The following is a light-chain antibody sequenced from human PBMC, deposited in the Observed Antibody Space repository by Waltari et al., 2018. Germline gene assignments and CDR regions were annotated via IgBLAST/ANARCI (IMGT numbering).Light chain of an antibody. V-gene: IGKV3-11*01. CDR1: QSVSRY. J-gene: IGKJ1*01. CDR3: QQRSNWPRT. Sequence: EIVLTQSPATLSLSPVERATLSCGASQSVSRYLAWYQQKPGQAPRLLIYDASNRATGIPARFSGSGSGTDFTLTISSLEPEDFAVYYCQQRSNWPRTFGQGTKVEIK. CDR2: DAS.